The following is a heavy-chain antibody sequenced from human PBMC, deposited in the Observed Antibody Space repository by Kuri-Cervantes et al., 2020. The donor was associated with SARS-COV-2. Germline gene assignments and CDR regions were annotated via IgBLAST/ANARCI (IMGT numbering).Heavy chain of an antibody. CDR3: ARDRVGVHDY. CDR1: AFTFSSYA. J-gene: IGHJ4*02. V-gene: IGHV3-30-3*01. D-gene: IGHD2-21*01. Sequence: GESLKISCAASAFTFSSYAMHWVRQAPGKGLEWVAIISYDGNNKYYADSVKGRFTISRDNSKNTLYLQMNSLRAEDTAVYYCARDRVGVHDYWGQGTLVTVSS. CDR2: ISYDGNNK.